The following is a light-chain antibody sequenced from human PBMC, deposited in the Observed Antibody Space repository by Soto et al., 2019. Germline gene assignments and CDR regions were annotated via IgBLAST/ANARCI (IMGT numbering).Light chain of an antibody. Sequence: EIVLTQSPGTLSLSPGEGATLSCRASQTITSTYLAWYQQKPGQAPRLLIYAASSRATGIPDRFSGSGSGTDFTLTISRLEPEDFAVYYCQQYGGSPPFTFGPGTKVDIK. V-gene: IGKV3-20*01. CDR2: AAS. CDR3: QQYGGSPPFT. J-gene: IGKJ3*01. CDR1: QTITSTY.